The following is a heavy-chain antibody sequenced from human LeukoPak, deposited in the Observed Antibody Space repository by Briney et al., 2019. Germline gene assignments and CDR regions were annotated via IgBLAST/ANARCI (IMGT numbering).Heavy chain of an antibody. CDR3: AKDSGSYSTSFDY. V-gene: IGHV3-9*03. J-gene: IGHJ4*02. D-gene: IGHD1-26*01. CDR2: ISWNSGSI. CDR1: GFTFDDYA. Sequence: PGRSLRLSCAASGFTFDDYAMHWVRQAPGKGLEWDSGISWNSGSIGYADSVEGRFTISRDNAKNSLYLQMNSLRAEDMALYYCAKDSGSYSTSFDYWGQGTLVTVSS.